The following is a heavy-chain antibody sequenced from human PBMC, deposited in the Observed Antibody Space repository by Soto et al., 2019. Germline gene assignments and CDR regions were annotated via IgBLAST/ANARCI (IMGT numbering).Heavy chain of an antibody. V-gene: IGHV5-51*01. CDR3: ARSVAGGGYGMDV. CDR2: IDPGDSDT. Sequence: GESLKISCKGSGYSFTRYWISWVRQMPGKGLEWMGRIDPGDSDTRYSPSFQGQVTISADKSISTAYLQWSSLKASDTAMYYCARSVAGGGYGMDVWGQGTTVTVSS. CDR1: GYSFTRYW. J-gene: IGHJ6*02. D-gene: IGHD6-19*01.